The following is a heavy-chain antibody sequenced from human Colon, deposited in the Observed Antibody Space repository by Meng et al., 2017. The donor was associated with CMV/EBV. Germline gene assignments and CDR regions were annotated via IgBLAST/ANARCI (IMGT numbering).Heavy chain of an antibody. CDR1: GFTFSDYI. Sequence: GGSLRLSCAASGFTFSDYIMNWVRQAPGKGLEWVSSISATSTYIYYADSVKGGFTISRDNGKNLVYLQMNNLRAEDTAVYYCARDTTSGSYIHHYGMDVWGLGTTVTVSS. D-gene: IGHD1-26*01. J-gene: IGHJ6*02. CDR3: ARDTTSGSYIHHYGMDV. CDR2: ISATSTYI. V-gene: IGHV3-21*06.